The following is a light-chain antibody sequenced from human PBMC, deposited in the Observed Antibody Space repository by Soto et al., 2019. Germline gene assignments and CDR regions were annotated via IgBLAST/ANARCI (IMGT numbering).Light chain of an antibody. CDR1: SSDVGAYKY. CDR3: CSFAGGFTFV. Sequence: QSVLTQPRSVSGSPGQSVTSSCAGTSSDVGAYKYVSWFQQHPGKAPKVIIYDVNKRPSGVPDRFSGSKSGNTASLTISGLQADDEADYYCCSFAGGFTFVFGTGTKVTVL. J-gene: IGLJ1*01. V-gene: IGLV2-11*01. CDR2: DVN.